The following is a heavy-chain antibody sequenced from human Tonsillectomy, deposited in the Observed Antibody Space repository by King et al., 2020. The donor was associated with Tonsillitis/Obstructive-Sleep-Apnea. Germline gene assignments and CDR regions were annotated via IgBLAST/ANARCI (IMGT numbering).Heavy chain of an antibody. Sequence: QVQLVESGAEVKKPGASVKVSCKASGYTFTSYGISWVRQAPGQGLEWMGWISAYNGNTKNAQKLQGRVTMTTDTSTSTAYMELRSLRSDDTAVYFCARVKKTIFGVDPFDSWGQGTLVTVSS. J-gene: IGHJ4*02. CDR1: GYTFTSYG. CDR2: ISAYNGNT. V-gene: IGHV1-18*01. CDR3: ARVKKTIFGVDPFDS. D-gene: IGHD3-3*01.